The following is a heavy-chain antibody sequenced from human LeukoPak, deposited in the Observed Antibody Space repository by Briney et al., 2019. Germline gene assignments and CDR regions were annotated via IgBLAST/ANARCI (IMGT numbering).Heavy chain of an antibody. D-gene: IGHD3-22*01. CDR1: GFTFDDYA. CDR3: AKDIATMIVVEAFDY. V-gene: IGHV3-9*01. J-gene: IGHJ4*02. CDR2: ISWNSGSI. Sequence: GGSLRLSCAASGFTFDDYAMHWVRQAPGKGLEWVSGISWNSGSIGYADSVKGRFTISRDNAKNSLYLQMNSLRAEDTALYYCAKDIATMIVVEAFDYWGQGTLVTVSS.